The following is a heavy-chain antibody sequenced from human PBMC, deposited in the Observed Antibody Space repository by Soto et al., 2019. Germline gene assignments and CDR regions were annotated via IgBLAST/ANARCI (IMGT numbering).Heavy chain of an antibody. J-gene: IGHJ3*02. Sequence: GASVKVSCKASGYTFTSYDINWVRQATGQGLEWMGWMNPNSGNTGYAQKFQGRVTMTRNTSISTAYMELSSLRSEDTAVYYRARLARELLWFGELLYHDAFDIWGQGTMVTVSS. CDR3: ARLARELLWFGELLYHDAFDI. D-gene: IGHD3-10*01. CDR2: MNPNSGNT. V-gene: IGHV1-8*01. CDR1: GYTFTSYD.